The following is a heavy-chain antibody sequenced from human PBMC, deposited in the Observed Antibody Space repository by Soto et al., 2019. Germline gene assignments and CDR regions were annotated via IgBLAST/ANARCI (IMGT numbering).Heavy chain of an antibody. CDR1: GGSISNGPYY. J-gene: IGHJ6*02. Sequence: TSETLSLTCSVSGGSISNGPYYWTWIRQHPGKGLEWIGYIYDTGTAYYNSALKTRVLISVGASKNQFSLKLNSVTAADMAVYRCARGSTANCMDVWGQGTMVTVSS. V-gene: IGHV4-31*03. CDR2: IYDTGTA. D-gene: IGHD2-2*01. CDR3: ARGSTANCMDV.